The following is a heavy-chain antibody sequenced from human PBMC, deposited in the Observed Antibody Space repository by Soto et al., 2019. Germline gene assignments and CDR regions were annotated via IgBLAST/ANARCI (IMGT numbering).Heavy chain of an antibody. V-gene: IGHV3-23*01. J-gene: IGHJ3*02. CDR2: ISDSGGST. CDR3: AKDGDIVVVVAATQGDDAFDI. CDR1: GSTFSSDD. D-gene: IGHD2-15*01. Sequence: GGSLRLSCVVSGSTFSSDDMSWVRQAPGRGLEWVSGISDSGGSTYYADSVKGRFTISRDNAKNTLYLQMNSLRAEDTAVYYCAKDGDIVVVVAATQGDDAFDIWGQGTMVTVSS.